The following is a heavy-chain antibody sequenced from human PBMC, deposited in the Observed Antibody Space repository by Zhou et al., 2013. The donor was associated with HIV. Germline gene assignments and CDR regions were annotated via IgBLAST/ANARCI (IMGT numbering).Heavy chain of an antibody. CDR3: ARATPQWLYYFDY. V-gene: IGHV1-2*02. Sequence: QVQLVQSGAEVKKSGASVKVSCEASGYTFTGYCVHWVRQAPGQGLEWMGWINPNSGGTNYAQKFQGRVTMTRDTSISTAYMELSRLRSDDTAVYYCARATPQWLYYFDYWAREPWSPSPQ. J-gene: IGHJ4*02. CDR2: INPNSGGT. D-gene: IGHD5-12*01. CDR1: GYTFTGYC.